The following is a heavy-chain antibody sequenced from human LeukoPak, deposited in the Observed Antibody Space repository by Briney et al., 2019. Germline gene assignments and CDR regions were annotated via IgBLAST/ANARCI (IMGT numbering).Heavy chain of an antibody. V-gene: IGHV3-30*18. CDR3: AKDYYDSSGYYSIGYYFDY. J-gene: IGHJ4*02. Sequence: QPGRSLRLSCAASGFTFSSYGMRWVRQAPGKGLEWVAVISYDGSNKYYADSVKGRFTISRDNSKNTLYLQMNSLRAEDTAVYYCAKDYYDSSGYYSIGYYFDYWGQGTLVTVSS. CDR2: ISYDGSNK. D-gene: IGHD3-22*01. CDR1: GFTFSSYG.